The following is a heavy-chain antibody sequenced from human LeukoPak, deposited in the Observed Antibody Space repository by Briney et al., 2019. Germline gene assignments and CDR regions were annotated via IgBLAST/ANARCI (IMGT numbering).Heavy chain of an antibody. CDR3: ARETTYYYGSGSYYHFDY. Sequence: SVKVSCKVSGYTLTELSMHWVRQAPGQGLEWMGGIIPIFGTANYAQKFQGRVTITADESTSTAYMELSSLRSEDTAVYYCARETTYYYGSGSYYHFDYWGQGTLVTVSS. D-gene: IGHD3-10*01. CDR1: GYTLTELS. J-gene: IGHJ4*02. CDR2: IIPIFGTA. V-gene: IGHV1-69*13.